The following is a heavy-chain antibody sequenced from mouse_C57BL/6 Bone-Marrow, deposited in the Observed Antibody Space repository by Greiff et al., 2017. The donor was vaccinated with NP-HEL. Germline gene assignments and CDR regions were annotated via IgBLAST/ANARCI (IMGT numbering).Heavy chain of an antibody. Sequence: QVQLQQSGPELVKPGASVKISCKASGYAFSSSWMNWVKQRPGKGLEWIGRIYPGDGDTNYNGQFKGKATLTADKSSSTAYMQLSSMTSEDSAVYFCAREDYYDSLDYWGQGTTPTVS. CDR3: AREDYYDSLDY. J-gene: IGHJ2*01. CDR1: GYAFSSSW. D-gene: IGHD1-1*01. V-gene: IGHV1-82*01. CDR2: IYPGDGDT.